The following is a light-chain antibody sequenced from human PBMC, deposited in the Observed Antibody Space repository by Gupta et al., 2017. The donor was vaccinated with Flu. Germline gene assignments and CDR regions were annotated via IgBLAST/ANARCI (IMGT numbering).Light chain of an antibody. CDR1: QNINKF. V-gene: IGKV1-39*01. CDR2: SAS. Sequence: DTKMTQSPSSLSASVGDRVTITCRANQNINKFLAWYQQRPGKAPRLLVYSASNLESGVPDRFSGSGAGTEFVLTISGLQPDDFATYYCQQSARTPLTYGGGTKVE. J-gene: IGKJ4*01. CDR3: QQSARTPLT.